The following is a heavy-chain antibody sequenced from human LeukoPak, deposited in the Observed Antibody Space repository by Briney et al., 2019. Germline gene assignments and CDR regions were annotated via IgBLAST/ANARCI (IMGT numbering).Heavy chain of an antibody. CDR3: AREPSY. Sequence: PSETLSPTCTVSGGSISSYYWSWIRQPPGKGLEWIGYIYYSGSTNYNPSLKSRVTISVDTSKNQFSLKLSSVTAADTAVYYCAREPSYWGQGTLVTVSS. J-gene: IGHJ4*02. V-gene: IGHV4-59*01. CDR2: IYYSGST. CDR1: GGSISSYY.